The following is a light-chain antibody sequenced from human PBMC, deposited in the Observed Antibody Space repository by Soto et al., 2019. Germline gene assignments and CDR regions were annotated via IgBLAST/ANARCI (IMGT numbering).Light chain of an antibody. V-gene: IGLV2-14*01. CDR2: DVS. Sequence: QSVLTQPASVSESPGQTITISCTGTSSDVGNYNYVSWYQQHPGKAPKLMIYDVSNRPSGVSNRFSGSKSGITASLTISGLQAEDEADYYCSSYTSSSTYVFGTGTKVTVL. CDR1: SSDVGNYNY. CDR3: SSYTSSSTYV. J-gene: IGLJ1*01.